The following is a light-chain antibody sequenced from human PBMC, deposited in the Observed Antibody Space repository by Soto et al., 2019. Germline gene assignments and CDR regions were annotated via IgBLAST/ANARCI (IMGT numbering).Light chain of an antibody. CDR2: TAS. V-gene: IGKV1-9*01. CDR3: QQLNGYTFT. Sequence: DIQLTQSPSFLSASVGDRVTITCRASQGIYSYLAWYQQKPGKAPKLLISTASTLQSGVPSRFSGSGSGTDFTLTISSQPQEDVATYYRQQLNGYTFTFGPGTKVDIK. CDR1: QGIYSY. J-gene: IGKJ3*01.